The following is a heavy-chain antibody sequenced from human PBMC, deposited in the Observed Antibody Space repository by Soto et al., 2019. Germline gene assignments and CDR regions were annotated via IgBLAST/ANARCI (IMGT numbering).Heavy chain of an antibody. Sequence: SETPSLIRTVPGGSMRPSGGSFWGWVRQPPDKGLEWIGIICDIGRRYYNPSLESRVTISVDTSRKQFSLGLTSLTATDRAVYYWASPELMAGMAGLHTMYHWLAEWGHG. D-gene: IGHD6-13*01. J-gene: IGHJ3*01. CDR2: ICDIGRR. CDR3: ASPELMAGMAGLHTMYHWLAE. CDR1: GGSMRPSGGSF. V-gene: IGHV4-39*01.